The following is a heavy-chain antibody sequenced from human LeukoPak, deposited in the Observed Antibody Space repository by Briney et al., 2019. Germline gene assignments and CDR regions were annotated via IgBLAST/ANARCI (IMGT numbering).Heavy chain of an antibody. V-gene: IGHV1-2*02. Sequence: GASVKLSCKASGYTFTGYYMHWVRQAPGQGLEWMGWINPNSGGTNYAQKFQGRVTMTRDTSISTAYMELSRLRSDDTAVYYCARGTARIQLWYYFDYWGQGTLVTVSS. CDR1: GYTFTGYY. D-gene: IGHD5-18*01. CDR2: INPNSGGT. J-gene: IGHJ4*02. CDR3: ARGTARIQLWYYFDY.